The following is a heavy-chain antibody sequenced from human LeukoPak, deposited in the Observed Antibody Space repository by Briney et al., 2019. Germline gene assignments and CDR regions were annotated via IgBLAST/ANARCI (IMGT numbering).Heavy chain of an antibody. V-gene: IGHV1-18*01. CDR2: ISAYNGNT. J-gene: IGHJ6*03. Sequence: GASVKVPCKASGYTFTSYGISWVRQAPGQGLEWMGWISAYNGNTNYAQKLQGRVTMTTDTSTSTAYMELRSLRSDDTAVYYCARDTFVYCSSTSCFYYYYYMDVWGKGTTVTVSS. CDR3: ARDTFVYCSSTSCFYYYYYMDV. CDR1: GYTFTSYG. D-gene: IGHD2-2*01.